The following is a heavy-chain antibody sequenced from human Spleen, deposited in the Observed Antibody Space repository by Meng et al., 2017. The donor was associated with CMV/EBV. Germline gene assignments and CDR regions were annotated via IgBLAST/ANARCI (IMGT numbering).Heavy chain of an antibody. Sequence: SGYSFTKYYMHWVRAAPGQGLEWMGIINPGGGSTTYAQKFQRRVTMTRDTSTGTFYMELSGLRSEDTAVYFCARDPRYDSTGYSLDYWGQGTLVTVS. CDR1: GYSFTKYY. D-gene: IGHD3-22*01. CDR3: ARDPRYDSTGYSLDY. CDR2: INPGGGST. V-gene: IGHV1-46*01. J-gene: IGHJ4*02.